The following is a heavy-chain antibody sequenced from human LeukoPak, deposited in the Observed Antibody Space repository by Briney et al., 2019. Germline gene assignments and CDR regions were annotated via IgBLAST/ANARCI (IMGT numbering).Heavy chain of an antibody. CDR3: ARVDFWSGYYYYYYYYMDV. CDR1: GYTFTSYD. Sequence: ASVKVSCKASGYTFTSYDINWVRQATGQGLEWMGWMNPNSGNTGYAQKFQGRVTMTRNTSISTAYMELSSLRSEDTAVYYCARVDFWSGYYYYYYYYMDVWGKGTTVTVCS. CDR2: MNPNSGNT. V-gene: IGHV1-8*01. D-gene: IGHD3-3*01. J-gene: IGHJ6*03.